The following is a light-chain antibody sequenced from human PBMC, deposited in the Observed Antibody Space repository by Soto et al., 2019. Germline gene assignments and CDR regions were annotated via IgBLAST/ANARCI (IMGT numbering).Light chain of an antibody. J-gene: IGLJ1*01. Sequence: QSALTQPASVSGSPGQSFTISCTGTSSDVGGYNYVSWYQQHPGKAPKLMIYDVSNRPSGVSNRFSGSKSGNTASLTISGLQAEDEADYYCSSYTSSSTGVFGTGTKVTV. CDR1: SSDVGGYNY. CDR2: DVS. V-gene: IGLV2-14*01. CDR3: SSYTSSSTGV.